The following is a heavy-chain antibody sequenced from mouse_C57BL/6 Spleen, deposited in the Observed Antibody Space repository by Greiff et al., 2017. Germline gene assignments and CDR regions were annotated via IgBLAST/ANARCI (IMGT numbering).Heavy chain of an antibody. CDR1: GFTFSDYG. J-gene: IGHJ1*03. CDR2: ISSGSSTI. V-gene: IGHV5-17*01. CDR3: ACTTVVAHWYFDV. Sequence: DVKLVESGGGLVKPGGSLKLSCAASGFTFSDYGMHWVRQAPEKGLEWVAYISSGSSTIYYADTVKGRFTISRDNAKNTLFLQMTSLRSEDPAMXYCACTTVVAHWYFDVWGTGTTVTVSS. D-gene: IGHD1-1*01.